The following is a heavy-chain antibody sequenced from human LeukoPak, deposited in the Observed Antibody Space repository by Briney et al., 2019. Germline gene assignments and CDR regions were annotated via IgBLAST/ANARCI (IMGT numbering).Heavy chain of an antibody. CDR2: ISYDGSNK. J-gene: IGHJ4*02. CDR1: GFTFSSYG. Sequence: GGSLRLSCAASGFTFSSYGMHWVRQAPGKGLEWVAVISYDGSNKYYADSVKGRFTISRDNSKNTLYLQMNSLRAEDTAVYYCAKSSGYYGSGSYLVASYFGDYFDYWGQGTLVTVSS. V-gene: IGHV3-30*18. D-gene: IGHD3-10*01. CDR3: AKSSGYYGSGSYLVASYFGDYFDY.